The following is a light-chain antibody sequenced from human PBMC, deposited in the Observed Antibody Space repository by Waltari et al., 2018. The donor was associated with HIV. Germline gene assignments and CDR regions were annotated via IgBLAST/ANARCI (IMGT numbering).Light chain of an antibody. CDR2: DNN. V-gene: IGLV1-51*01. CDR3: GTWDPRLSVGV. CDR1: SSTPANDY. Sequence: QSVLTQPPSVSAAPGQTVTISCSGSSSTPANDYVSWYQHVPGAAPKLLIYDNNKRPSCIPDRFSGSKSGTSATLGSTGLQTGDEADYYCGTWDPRLSVGVFGGGTKLTVL. J-gene: IGLJ2*01.